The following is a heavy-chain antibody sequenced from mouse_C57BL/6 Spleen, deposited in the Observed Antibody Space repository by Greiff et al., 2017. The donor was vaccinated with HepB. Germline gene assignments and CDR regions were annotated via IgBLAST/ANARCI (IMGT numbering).Heavy chain of an antibody. V-gene: IGHV1-55*01. CDR3: ARKDYYGSTPAWFAY. CDR1: GYTFTSYW. J-gene: IGHJ3*01. Sequence: QVHVKQPGAELVKPGASVKMSCKASGYTFTSYWITWVKQRPGQGLEWIGDIYPGSGSTNYNEKFKSKATLTVDTSSSTAYMQLSSLTSEDSAVYYCARKDYYGSTPAWFAYWGQGTLVTVSA. CDR2: IYPGSGST. D-gene: IGHD1-1*01.